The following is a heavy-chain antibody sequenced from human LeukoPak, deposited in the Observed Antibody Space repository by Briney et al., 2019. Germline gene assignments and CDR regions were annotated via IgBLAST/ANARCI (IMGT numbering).Heavy chain of an antibody. Sequence: PGGSLRLSCAASRFTVSSNYMSWVRQAPGKGLEWVANIKQDGSEKYYVDSVKGRFTISRDNAKNSLYLQMNSLRAEDTAVYYCASSIAVAGPIDYWGQGTLVTVSS. CDR2: IKQDGSEK. CDR1: RFTVSSNY. V-gene: IGHV3-7*01. J-gene: IGHJ4*02. CDR3: ASSIAVAGPIDY. D-gene: IGHD6-19*01.